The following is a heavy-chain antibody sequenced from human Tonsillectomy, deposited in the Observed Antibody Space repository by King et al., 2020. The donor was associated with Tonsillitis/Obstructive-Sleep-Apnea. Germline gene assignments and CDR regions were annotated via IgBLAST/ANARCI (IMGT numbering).Heavy chain of an antibody. J-gene: IGHJ3*02. CDR2: IYYSGST. D-gene: IGHD2-2*01. V-gene: IGHV4-59*01. CDR1: GSSISSYY. CDR3: ARDRGYCSSTSCYRDAFDI. Sequence: QLQESGPGLVKPSETLSLTCTVSGSSISSYYWSWIRQPPGKGLEWIGYIYYSGSTNYNPSLKSRVTISVDTSKNQFSLKLSSVTAADTAVYYCARDRGYCSSTSCYRDAFDIWGQGTMVTVSS.